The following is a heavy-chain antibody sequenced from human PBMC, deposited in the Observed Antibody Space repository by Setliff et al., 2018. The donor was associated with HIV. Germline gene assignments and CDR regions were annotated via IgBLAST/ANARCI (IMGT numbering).Heavy chain of an antibody. CDR3: ARGRHHDSSGYYRGCFHS. J-gene: IGHJ1*01. Sequence: PGGSLRLSCAASGFTFSIYTINWVRQAPGKGLEWVSSISSSGNYINYADSVKGRCTISRDNAKNSLYLQMNTLRAEDTAVYYCARGRHHDSSGYYRGCFHSWGQGTLVTVSS. V-gene: IGHV3-21*01. D-gene: IGHD3-22*01. CDR2: ISSSGNYI. CDR1: GFTFSIYT.